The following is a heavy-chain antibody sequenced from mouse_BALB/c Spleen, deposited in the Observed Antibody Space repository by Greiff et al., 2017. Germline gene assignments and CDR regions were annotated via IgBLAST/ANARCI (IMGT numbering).Heavy chain of an antibody. Sequence: QVQLKQSGPGLVAPSQSLSITCTVSGFSLTGYGVNWVRQPPGKGLEWLGMIWGDGSTDYNSALKSRLSISKDNSKSQVFIKMNSLQTDDTARYYCARYGNYGAMDYWGQGTSVTVSS. CDR2: IWGDGST. J-gene: IGHJ4*01. V-gene: IGHV2-6-7*01. CDR3: ARYGNYGAMDY. D-gene: IGHD2-1*01. CDR1: GFSLTGYG.